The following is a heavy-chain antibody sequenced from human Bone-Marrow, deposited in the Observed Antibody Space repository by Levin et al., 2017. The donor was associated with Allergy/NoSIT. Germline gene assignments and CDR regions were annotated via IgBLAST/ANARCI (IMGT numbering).Heavy chain of an antibody. CDR3: AKDLYEYDSSGYFSFDS. V-gene: IGHV3-23*01. CDR1: GFTFEKFG. J-gene: IGHJ4*02. Sequence: GGSLRLSCAASGFTFEKFGLSWVRQAPGKGLEWVSSISGRDGSTYYADSVKGRFTSSRDNSKTTLYLQMNSLRAEDTAVYYCAKDLYEYDSSGYFSFDSWGQGTLVTVSS. D-gene: IGHD3-22*01. CDR2: ISGRDGST.